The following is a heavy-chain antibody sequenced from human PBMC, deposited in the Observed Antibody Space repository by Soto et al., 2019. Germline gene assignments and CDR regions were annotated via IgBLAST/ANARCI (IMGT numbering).Heavy chain of an antibody. J-gene: IGHJ6*02. Sequence: GGSLRLSCAASGFTFSSYWMHWVRQAPGKGLVWVSRINSDGSSIYYADSVKGRFTVSRDNAKNSLYLQMNSLRAEDTAVYYCARGSRMIEVVTNFYYYGMDVWGQGTAVTVSS. D-gene: IGHD3-22*01. CDR2: INSDGSSI. CDR1: GFTFSSYW. CDR3: ARGSRMIEVVTNFYYYGMDV. V-gene: IGHV3-74*01.